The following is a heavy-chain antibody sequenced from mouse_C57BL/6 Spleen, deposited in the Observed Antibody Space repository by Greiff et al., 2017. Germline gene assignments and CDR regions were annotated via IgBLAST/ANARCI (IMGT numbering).Heavy chain of an antibody. CDR3: ARSDYDYDADARDY. CDR1: GYTFTSYT. D-gene: IGHD2-4*01. CDR2: INPSSGYT. J-gene: IGHJ4*01. Sequence: QVQLQQSGAELARPGASVKMSCKASGYTFTSYTMHWVKQRPGQGLEWIGYINPSSGYTKYNQQFKDKATLTADKSSSTAYMQLSSLTSEDSAVYYCARSDYDYDADARDYWGQGTSVTVSS. V-gene: IGHV1-4*01.